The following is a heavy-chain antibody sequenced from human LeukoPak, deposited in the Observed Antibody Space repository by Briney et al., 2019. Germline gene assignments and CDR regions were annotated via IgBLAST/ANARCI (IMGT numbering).Heavy chain of an antibody. CDR2: IYYSGST. CDR1: GGSISSSSYY. V-gene: IGHV4-61*05. J-gene: IGHJ4*02. Sequence: NTSETLSLTCTVSGGSISSSSYYWGWIRQPPGKGLEWIGYIYYSGSTKYNPSLKSRVTISVDTSKNQFSLKLSSVTAADTAVYYCARYAAGFGYWGQGTLVTVSS. D-gene: IGHD6-13*01. CDR3: ARYAAGFGY.